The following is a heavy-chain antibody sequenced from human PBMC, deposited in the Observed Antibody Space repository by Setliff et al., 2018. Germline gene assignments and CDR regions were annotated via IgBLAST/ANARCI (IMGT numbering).Heavy chain of an antibody. Sequence: SETLSLTCTVSGGSISGGTYYWTWIRQPAGKGLEWIGHWYTSGITNYNPSLKSQVTISVDTSKNQFSLKLSSVTAADTAVFFCARGQNSYHPGSWGPLYDHWGQGTRVTVSS. J-gene: IGHJ4*02. D-gene: IGHD3-10*01. CDR1: GGSISGGTYY. CDR2: WYTSGIT. CDR3: ARGQNSYHPGSWGPLYDH. V-gene: IGHV4-61*09.